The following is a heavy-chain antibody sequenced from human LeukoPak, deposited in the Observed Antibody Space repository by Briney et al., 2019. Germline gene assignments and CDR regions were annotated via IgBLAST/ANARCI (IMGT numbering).Heavy chain of an antibody. CDR2: INGDGSNS. Sequence: QPGGSLRLSXVASGFTFTTYWMHWVGQAPGKGLVWVSRINGDGSNSNYADSVKGRFTISRDNARNTLYLQMNGLRAEDTALSYCARTSPTSHFDFWGQGTLVTVSS. CDR1: GFTFTTYW. CDR3: ARTSPTSHFDF. J-gene: IGHJ4*02. D-gene: IGHD3-16*01. V-gene: IGHV3-74*01.